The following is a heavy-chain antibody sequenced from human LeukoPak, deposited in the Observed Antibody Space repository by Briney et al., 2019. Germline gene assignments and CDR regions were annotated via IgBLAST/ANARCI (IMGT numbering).Heavy chain of an antibody. V-gene: IGHV4-59*01. Sequence: SETLSLTCTVSGGSISSYYWSWIRQPPGKGLEWIGYIYYSGSTNYNPSLKSRVTISVDTSKNQFSLKLSSVTAADTAVYYCARESSGTARMGFGAFDIWGQGTMVTVSS. J-gene: IGHJ3*02. CDR2: IYYSGST. CDR1: GGSISSYY. CDR3: ARESSGTARMGFGAFDI. D-gene: IGHD1-1*01.